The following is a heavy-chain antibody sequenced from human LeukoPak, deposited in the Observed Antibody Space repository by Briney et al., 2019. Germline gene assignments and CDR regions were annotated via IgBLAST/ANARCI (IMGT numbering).Heavy chain of an antibody. Sequence: QPGGSLRLSCAASGFTLTNYAMHWVRQPAGEGLEWVSALGTAGDTFYPGSVKGRLSISRDNAKKSLFLQMNSLRAEDTAIYYCTRVGYIDEGIDYWGQGTLVTVSS. CDR2: LGTAGDT. D-gene: IGHD5-24*01. CDR3: TRVGYIDEGIDY. V-gene: IGHV3-13*01. CDR1: GFTLTNYA. J-gene: IGHJ4*02.